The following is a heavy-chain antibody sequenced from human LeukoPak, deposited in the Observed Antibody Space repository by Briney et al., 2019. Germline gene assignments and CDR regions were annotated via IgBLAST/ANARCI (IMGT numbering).Heavy chain of an antibody. V-gene: IGHV3-74*01. D-gene: IGHD2-15*01. CDR2: ISTDGYTT. CDR3: VVGGSPGY. CDR1: GLAFSAYK. Sequence: GGSMRLSCAASGLAFSAYKMHWVRQAPRKGLVWVSRISTDGYTTDYADFVQGRFTASRDNTKNTWALEMNSLRAEDTAVYYCVVGGSPGYWGQGTLVTVSS. J-gene: IGHJ4*02.